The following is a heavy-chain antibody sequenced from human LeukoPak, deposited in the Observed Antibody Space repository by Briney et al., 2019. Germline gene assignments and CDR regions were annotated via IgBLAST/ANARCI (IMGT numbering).Heavy chain of an antibody. CDR3: ATSADWRGDY. J-gene: IGHJ4*02. CDR1: GFTFSSFG. Sequence: PGGTLRLSCAASGFTFSSFGMSWVRQAPGKGLEWVSGISGSGDSTYYADSVKGRFTISRDNSKKTLYLQMNSLRAEDTAVYYCATSADWRGDYWGQGTLVTVSS. D-gene: IGHD3-10*01. V-gene: IGHV3-23*01. CDR2: ISGSGDST.